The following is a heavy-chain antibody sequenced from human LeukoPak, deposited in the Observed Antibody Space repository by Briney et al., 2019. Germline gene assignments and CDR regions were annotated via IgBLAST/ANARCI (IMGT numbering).Heavy chain of an antibody. D-gene: IGHD4-23*01. CDR2: IIPIFGTA. J-gene: IGHJ4*02. Sequence: GASVKVSCKASGGTFSSYAISWVRQAPGQGLEWMGGIIPIFGTANYAQKFQGRVTITADESTGTAYMELSSLRSEDTAVYYCASGSSYGGNSAYDYWGQGTLVTVSS. CDR3: ASGSSYGGNSAYDY. CDR1: GGTFSSYA. V-gene: IGHV1-69*13.